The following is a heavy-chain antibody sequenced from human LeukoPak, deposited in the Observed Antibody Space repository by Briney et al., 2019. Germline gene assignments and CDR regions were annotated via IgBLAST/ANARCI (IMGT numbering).Heavy chain of an antibody. J-gene: IGHJ4*02. V-gene: IGHV1-3*01. CDR1: GYTFTSYA. D-gene: IGHD3-16*02. Sequence: ASVKVSCKASGYTFTSYAMHWVRQAPGQRLEWMGWINAGNGNTKYSQKFQGRVTITRDTSASTAYMELSSLRSEDTAVYYCAGDGETRLGELSFDYWGQGTLVTVSS. CDR3: AGDGETRLGELSFDY. CDR2: INAGNGNT.